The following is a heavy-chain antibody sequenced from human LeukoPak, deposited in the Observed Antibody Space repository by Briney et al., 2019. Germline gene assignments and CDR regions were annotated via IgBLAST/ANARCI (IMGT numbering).Heavy chain of an antibody. J-gene: IGHJ4*02. CDR3: ATGRDRSQY. CDR1: GFTLSSYW. V-gene: IGHV3-7*03. CDR2: IKQDGSEK. D-gene: IGHD3-22*01. Sequence: PGGSRRLSCAASGFTLSSYWMNWVRQAPGKGLEWVANIKQDGSEKYYVDSVKGRFTISRDNAKNSLYLQMNSLRAEDTAVYYCATGRDRSQYWGQGTLVTVSS.